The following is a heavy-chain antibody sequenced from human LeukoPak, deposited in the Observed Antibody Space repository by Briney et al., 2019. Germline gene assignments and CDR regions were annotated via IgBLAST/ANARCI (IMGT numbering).Heavy chain of an antibody. CDR2: ISSSSSYI. V-gene: IGHV3-21*01. D-gene: IGHD2-2*01. J-gene: IGHJ4*02. CDR3: ARDHLGGYCSSTSCYPDY. Sequence: PGRPLRLSCAASGFTFSSYSMNWVRQAPGKGLEWVSSISSSSSYIYYADSVKGRFTISRDNAKNSLYLQMNSLRAEDTAVYYCARDHLGGYCSSTSCYPDYWGQGTLVTVSS. CDR1: GFTFSSYS.